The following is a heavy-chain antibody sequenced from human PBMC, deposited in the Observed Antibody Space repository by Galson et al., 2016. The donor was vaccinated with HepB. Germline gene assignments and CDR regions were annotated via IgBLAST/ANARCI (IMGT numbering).Heavy chain of an antibody. J-gene: IGHJ5*02. CDR1: GGVFSSYT. Sequence: SVKVSCKAFGGVFSSYTVNWVRQAPGQGLEWMGGIIPVSGTANYAQKFQGRVTITADESTRTAYMELTRLRSEDTALYYCARQHVLLTDAERWDWFDPWGQGTLVTVSS. V-gene: IGHV1-69*13. CDR3: ARQHVLLTDAERWDWFDP. CDR2: IIPVSGTA. D-gene: IGHD2-15*01.